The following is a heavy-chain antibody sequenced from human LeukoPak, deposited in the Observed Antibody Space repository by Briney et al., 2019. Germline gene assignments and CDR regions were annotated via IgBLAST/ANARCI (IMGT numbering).Heavy chain of an antibody. CDR2: INHSGST. CDR1: GGSFSGYY. V-gene: IGHV4-34*01. CDR3: ARGEYSSSWYQGGYYYYGMDV. Sequence: SETLSLTCAVYGGSFSGYYWSWIRQPPGKGLEWIGEINHSGSTNYNPSLKSRVTISVDTSKNQFSLKLSSVTAADTAVYYCARGEYSSSWYQGGYYYYGMDVWGQGTTVTVSS. J-gene: IGHJ6*02. D-gene: IGHD6-13*01.